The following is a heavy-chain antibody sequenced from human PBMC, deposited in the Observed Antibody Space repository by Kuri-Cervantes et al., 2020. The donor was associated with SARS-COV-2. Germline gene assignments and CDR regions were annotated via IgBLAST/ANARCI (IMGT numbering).Heavy chain of an antibody. CDR3: ARQMMSSITIFGVVITRNWFDP. D-gene: IGHD3-3*01. J-gene: IGHJ5*02. Sequence: SETLSLTCAVYGGSFSGYCWSWIRQPPGKGLEWIGEINHSGSTNYNPSLKSRVTISVDTSKNQFSLKLSSVTAADTAVYYCARQMMSSITIFGVVITRNWFDPWGQGTLVTVSS. CDR1: GGSFSGYC. CDR2: INHSGST. V-gene: IGHV4-34*01.